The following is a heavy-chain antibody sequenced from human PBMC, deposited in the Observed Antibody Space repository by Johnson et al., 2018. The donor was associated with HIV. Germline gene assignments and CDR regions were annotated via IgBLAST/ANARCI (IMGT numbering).Heavy chain of an antibody. Sequence: QVLLVESGGGVVQPGRSLRLSCAASGFTFSNYAVHWVRQAPGKGLEWVAVISYDGSNKYYAASVKGRFTISRDNSKNTLYLQMNSLRAEDTAVYYCASTGSGSDDAFDIWGQGTMVTVSS. V-gene: IGHV3-30-3*01. D-gene: IGHD3-10*01. J-gene: IGHJ3*02. CDR3: ASTGSGSDDAFDI. CDR1: GFTFSNYA. CDR2: ISYDGSNK.